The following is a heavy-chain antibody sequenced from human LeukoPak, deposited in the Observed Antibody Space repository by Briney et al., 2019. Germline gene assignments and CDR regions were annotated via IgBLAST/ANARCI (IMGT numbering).Heavy chain of an antibody. CDR1: GGSISSSSYY. CDR3: ARHTSMVRGVMKYYFDY. D-gene: IGHD3-10*01. Sequence: SETLSLTCTVSGGSISSSSYYWGWIRQPPGKGLEWIGSIYYSGSTYYNPSLKSRVTIFVDTSKNQFSLRLNSVTAADTAVYYCARHTSMVRGVMKYYFDYWGQGTLATVSS. CDR2: IYYSGST. J-gene: IGHJ4*02. V-gene: IGHV4-39*01.